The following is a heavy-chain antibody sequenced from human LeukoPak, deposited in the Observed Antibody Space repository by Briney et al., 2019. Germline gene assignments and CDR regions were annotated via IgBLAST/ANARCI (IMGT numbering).Heavy chain of an antibody. CDR1: GGSFSGYY. V-gene: IGHV4-34*01. CDR3: ARGEPARGDAFDI. Sequence: SETLSLTCAVYGGSFSGYYWSWIRQPPGKGLERIGEINHSGSTNYNPSLKSRVTISVDTSKNQFSLKLSSVTAADTAVYYCARGEPARGDAFDIWGQGTMVTVSS. CDR2: INHSGST. D-gene: IGHD2-2*01. J-gene: IGHJ3*02.